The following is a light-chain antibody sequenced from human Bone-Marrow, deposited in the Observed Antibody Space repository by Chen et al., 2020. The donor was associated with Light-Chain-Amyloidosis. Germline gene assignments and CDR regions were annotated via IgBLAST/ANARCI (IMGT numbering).Light chain of an antibody. CDR1: DLPTKY. V-gene: IGLV3-25*03. J-gene: IGLJ2*01. CDR2: RDT. Sequence: SYELTQPPSVSVSPGQTARITCSGDDLPTKYAYWYQQKPGQAPVLVIHRDTERPSGISERFSGSSSGTTATLTIRGVQEEDEADYHCQSADSSGTYEVIFGGGTKLTVL. CDR3: QSADSSGTYEVI.